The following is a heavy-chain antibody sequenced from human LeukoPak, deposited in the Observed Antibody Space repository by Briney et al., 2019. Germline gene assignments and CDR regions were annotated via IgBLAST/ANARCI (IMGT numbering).Heavy chain of an antibody. V-gene: IGHV1-18*01. CDR2: ISTYNGNT. CDR3: ARDWGRVSGSYYHYGMDV. CDR1: GYTFTTYG. J-gene: IGHJ6*02. D-gene: IGHD3-10*01. Sequence: ASVKVSCKASGYTFTTYGMSWVRQAPGQGLEWMGWISTYNGNTNYAQKLQGRVTMTTDTSTSTAYMELRSLRSDDTAVYYCARDWGRVSGSYYHYGMDVWGQGTTVTVSS.